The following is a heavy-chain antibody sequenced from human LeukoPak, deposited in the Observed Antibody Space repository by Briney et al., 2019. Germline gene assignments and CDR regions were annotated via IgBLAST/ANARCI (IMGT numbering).Heavy chain of an antibody. D-gene: IGHD5-12*01. J-gene: IGHJ5*02. CDR3: ARGLYSGYDLGWFDP. CDR1: GGSVSSGGYY. CDR2: IYYSGST. Sequence: SETLSLTCTVPGGSVSSGGYYWSWIRQPPGKGLEWIGYIYYSGSTNYNPSLKSRVTISVDTSKNQFSLKLSSVTAADTAVYYCARGLYSGYDLGWFDPWGQGTLVTVSS. V-gene: IGHV4-61*08.